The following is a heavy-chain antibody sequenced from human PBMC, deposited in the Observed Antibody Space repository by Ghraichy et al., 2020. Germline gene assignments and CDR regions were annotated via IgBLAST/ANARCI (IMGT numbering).Heavy chain of an antibody. CDR1: GGSISSSSYY. V-gene: IGHV4-39*01. J-gene: IGHJ6*02. CDR3: ARQPRPYYDFEGGMDV. CDR2: IYYSGST. Sequence: SQTLSLTCTVSGGSISSSSYYWGWIRQPPGKGLEWIGSIYYSGSTYYNPSLKSRVTISVDTSKNQFSLKLSSVTAADTAVYYCARQPRPYYDFEGGMDVWGQGTTVTVSS. D-gene: IGHD3-3*01.